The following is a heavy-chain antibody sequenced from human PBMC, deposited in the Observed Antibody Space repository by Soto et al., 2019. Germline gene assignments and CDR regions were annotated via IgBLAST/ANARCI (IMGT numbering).Heavy chain of an antibody. CDR3: AKENGSDTAMVTIEAHHRNYYAMHV. Sequence: GGSLRLSCAASGFTFSSYGMHWVRQAPGKGLDWLAVISYDGINKSYADSLRGRFTISRENSKNTRYLQMNNLRDEDTAVYYWAKENGSDTAMVTIEAHHRNYYAMHVWGKGTTVTVSX. CDR1: GFTFSSYG. CDR2: ISYDGINK. D-gene: IGHD5-18*01. V-gene: IGHV3-30*18. J-gene: IGHJ6*04.